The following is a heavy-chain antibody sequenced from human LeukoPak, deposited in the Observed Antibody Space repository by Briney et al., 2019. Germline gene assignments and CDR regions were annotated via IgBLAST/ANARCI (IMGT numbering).Heavy chain of an antibody. V-gene: IGHV4-59*01. CDR1: GGSISSYY. Sequence: SETLSLTCTVSGGSISSYYWSWIRQPPGKGLEWIGYIYYSGSTNYNPSLKSRVTISVDTSKNQFSLKLSSVTAADTAVYYCARGVYGSGRRRSDAFDIWVQGTMVTVSS. CDR3: ARGVYGSGRRRSDAFDI. J-gene: IGHJ3*02. CDR2: IYYSGST. D-gene: IGHD3-10*01.